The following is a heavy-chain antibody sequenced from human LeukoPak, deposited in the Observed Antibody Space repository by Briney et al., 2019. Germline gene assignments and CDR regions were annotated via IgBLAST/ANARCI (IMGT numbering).Heavy chain of an antibody. V-gene: IGHV4-59*08. Sequence: SETLSLTCTVSGGPISSYSWSWIRQVPGMGLEYIGKIDYTGTTNYNPSLKSRVTISIDTSKNQFSLSLSSVTAADTAVYYCARNRNSAVLTRMWFDPWGRGTLVTVSS. CDR2: IDYTGTT. CDR1: GGPISSYS. J-gene: IGHJ5*02. CDR3: ARNRNSAVLTRMWFDP. D-gene: IGHD2-2*01.